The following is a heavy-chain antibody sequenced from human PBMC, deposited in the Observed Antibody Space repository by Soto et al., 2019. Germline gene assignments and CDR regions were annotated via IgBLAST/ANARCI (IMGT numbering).Heavy chain of an antibody. CDR3: AREMATIWGAFDI. CDR2: ISSSSSYI. V-gene: IGHV3-21*01. J-gene: IGHJ3*02. D-gene: IGHD5-12*01. CDR1: GFTFSSYS. Sequence: GGSLRISCAASGFTFSSYSMNWVRQAPGKGLEWVSSISSSSSYICYADSVKGRFTISRDNAKNSLYLQMNSLRAEDTAVYYCAREMATIWGAFDIWGQGTMVTVSS.